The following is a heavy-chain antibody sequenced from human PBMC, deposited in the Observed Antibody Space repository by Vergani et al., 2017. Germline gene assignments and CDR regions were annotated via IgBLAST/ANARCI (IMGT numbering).Heavy chain of an antibody. J-gene: IGHJ3*02. CDR2: INGDGSTT. CDR1: GFTSRSYW. V-gene: IGHV3-74*01. Sequence: EEQLLESGGGLVQPGGSLRLSCAASGFTSRSYWMHWVRQVPGKGLVWVSRINGDGSTTDYADSVKGRFPISRDNAKNTLYLNMNSLRAEDTAIYYCARDGIFLWFREENGFDIWGPGTMVAVS. D-gene: IGHD3-10*01. CDR3: ARDGIFLWFREENGFDI.